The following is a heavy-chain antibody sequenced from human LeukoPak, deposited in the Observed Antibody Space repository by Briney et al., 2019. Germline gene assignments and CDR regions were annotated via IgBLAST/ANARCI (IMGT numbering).Heavy chain of an antibody. J-gene: IGHJ3*02. CDR3: ARHAYCGGDCFGGAFEI. D-gene: IGHD2-21*02. CDR1: GGSISTYY. V-gene: IGHV4-4*07. CDR2: IHTSGTT. Sequence: PSETLSLTCTVSGGSISTYYWSWIRQPAGNGLEWIGRIHTSGTTHYNPSLQSRVTMSVDTSKNQFSLKLNSVTAADTAVYYCARHAYCGGDCFGGAFEIWGQGTMVTVSS.